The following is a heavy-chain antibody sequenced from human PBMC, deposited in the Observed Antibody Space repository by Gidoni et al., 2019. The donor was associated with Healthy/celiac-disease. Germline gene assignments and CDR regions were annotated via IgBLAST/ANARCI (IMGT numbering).Heavy chain of an antibody. CDR1: CCTFSSVS. V-gene: IGHV3-21*01. CDR3: ARAPCRSPRSSLGSAFAI. J-gene: IGHJ3*02. D-gene: IGHD2-2*01. Sequence: EVQRVESGGGLVKPGWSLRTSCAAACCTFSSVSMNWGLQAPGTWLGWFHTIGRSGRALSYADSVQGRFPISRVPAPNSLSLPMLSLRAADSAVSSCARAPCRSPRSSLGSAFAILGPVPLFPVSS. CDR2: IGRSGRAL.